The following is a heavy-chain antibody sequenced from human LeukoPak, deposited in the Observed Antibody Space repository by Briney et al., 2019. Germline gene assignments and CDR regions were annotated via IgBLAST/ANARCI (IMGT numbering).Heavy chain of an antibody. J-gene: IGHJ4*02. Sequence: ASVKVSFKASGYTFTDYYMHWVRQAPGQGLEWMGWINTYSGGTNYAQNFQGRVTMTRDTSITTSYMELSSLLSDDTALYYCARGGHGHTQNDYWGQGTLVTVSS. CDR1: GYTFTDYY. CDR2: INTYSGGT. CDR3: ARGGHGHTQNDY. D-gene: IGHD5-24*01. V-gene: IGHV1-2*02.